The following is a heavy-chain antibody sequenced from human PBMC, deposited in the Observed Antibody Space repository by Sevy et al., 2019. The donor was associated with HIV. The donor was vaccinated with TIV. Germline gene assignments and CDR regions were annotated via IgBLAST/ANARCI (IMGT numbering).Heavy chain of an antibody. Sequence: ASVKVSCKVSGYTLTELSMHWVRQAPGKGLEWMGGFDPEDGETIYAQQFQGRVTMTEDTSTDTAYMELSSLRSEDTAVYYCATAPIKAHPKYYDSSGYYLNWFDPWGQGTLVTVSS. CDR1: GYTLTELS. D-gene: IGHD3-22*01. V-gene: IGHV1-24*01. J-gene: IGHJ5*02. CDR2: FDPEDGET. CDR3: ATAPIKAHPKYYDSSGYYLNWFDP.